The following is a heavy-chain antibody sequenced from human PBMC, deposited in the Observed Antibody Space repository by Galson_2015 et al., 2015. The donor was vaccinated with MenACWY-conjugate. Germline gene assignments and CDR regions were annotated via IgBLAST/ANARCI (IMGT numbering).Heavy chain of an antibody. V-gene: IGHV3-66*01. CDR2: IYTGGDT. D-gene: IGHD5-18*01. J-gene: IGHJ4*02. CDR1: GFTVSSDY. CDR3: ASRREVASSYGYLDL. Sequence: SLRLSCAASGFTVSSDYMAWVRQSPGKGLEWVSLIYTGGDTYYPGSVAGRFTISRDNSKNPVDLQMHSLRVEDTAVYYCASRREVASSYGYLDLWGQGTLVTVSS.